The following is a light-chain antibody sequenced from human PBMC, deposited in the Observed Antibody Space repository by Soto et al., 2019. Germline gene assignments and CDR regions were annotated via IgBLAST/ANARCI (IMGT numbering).Light chain of an antibody. Sequence: DIEVTQGPSSLSASVGDRVTITCRASQSISSYLNWYQQKPVKAPKLLIYAASSLQSGVPSRFSGSGAGTDFTLTISSLQPEDFATYYCQQLNSYPPWTFGQATKVDIK. CDR1: QSISSY. J-gene: IGKJ1*01. V-gene: IGKV1-39*01. CDR3: QQLNSYPPWT. CDR2: AAS.